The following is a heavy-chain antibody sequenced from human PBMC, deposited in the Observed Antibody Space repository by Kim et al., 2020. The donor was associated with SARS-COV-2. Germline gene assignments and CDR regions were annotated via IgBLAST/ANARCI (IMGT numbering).Heavy chain of an antibody. J-gene: IGHJ5*02. CDR1: GGSISSYY. CDR3: ARAPFQAEHNWFDP. CDR2: IYYSGST. D-gene: IGHD1-1*01. Sequence: SETLSLTCTVSGGSISSYYWSWIRQPPGKGLEWIGYIYYSGSTNYNPSLKSRVTISVDTSKNQFSLKLSSVTAADTAVYYCARAPFQAEHNWFDPWGQGTLVTVSS. V-gene: IGHV4-59*13.